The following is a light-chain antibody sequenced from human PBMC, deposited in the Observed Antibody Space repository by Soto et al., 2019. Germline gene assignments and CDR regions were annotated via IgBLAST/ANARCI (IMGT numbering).Light chain of an antibody. V-gene: IGKV3-20*01. J-gene: IGKJ3*01. CDR2: GAS. Sequence: EIVLTQSPGTLSLSPGERATLSCRASQSINSRYLAWYQQKAGQAPRLLIYGASSRATSIPDRFSGSGSETDFPLTISRLEPEDFSVYYCRQFGSSPGFTFGPGTKVDIK. CDR3: RQFGSSPGFT. CDR1: QSINSRY.